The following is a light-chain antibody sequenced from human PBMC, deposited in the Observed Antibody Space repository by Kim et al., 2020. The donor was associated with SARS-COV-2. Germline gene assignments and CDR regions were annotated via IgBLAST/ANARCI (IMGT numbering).Light chain of an antibody. CDR1: QSMASN. J-gene: IGKJ2*01. CDR2: GAS. Sequence: VSPGERASLACRASQSMASNLAWYQQKPGQAPRLLIFGASTRATGIPARFSGRGSGTEFTLTISSLQSEDFAVYYCHQYNAWPPYTFGQGTKLEI. V-gene: IGKV3-15*01. CDR3: HQYNAWPPYT.